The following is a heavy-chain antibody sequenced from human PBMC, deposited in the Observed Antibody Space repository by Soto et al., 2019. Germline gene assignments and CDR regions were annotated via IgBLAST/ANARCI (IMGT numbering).Heavy chain of an antibody. D-gene: IGHD3-22*01. CDR2: IYYSGST. V-gene: IGHV4-39*01. Sequence: SETLSLTCTVSGGSISSSSYYWGWIRQPPRKGLEWIGSIYYSGSTYYNPSLKSRVTISVDTSKNQFSLKLSSVTAADTAVYYCARRRGFDYDSSGYYIFDYWGQGTLVTVSS. CDR3: ARRRGFDYDSSGYYIFDY. CDR1: GGSISSSSYY. J-gene: IGHJ4*02.